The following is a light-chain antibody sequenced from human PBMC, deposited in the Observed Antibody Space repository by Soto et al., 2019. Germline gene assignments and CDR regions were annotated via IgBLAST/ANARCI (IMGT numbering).Light chain of an antibody. CDR1: QTIDNR. V-gene: IGKV3-15*01. CDR3: QQYKDWRT. J-gene: IGKJ1*01. Sequence: IVMTQSPATLSVSPGERATLSCRASQTIDNRLAWYQQRPGQAPRLLIYGASIRATCIPARFSGSGSGTEVTLTTSGQQSEDFVVYYCQQYKDWRTFGQGTNVDIK. CDR2: GAS.